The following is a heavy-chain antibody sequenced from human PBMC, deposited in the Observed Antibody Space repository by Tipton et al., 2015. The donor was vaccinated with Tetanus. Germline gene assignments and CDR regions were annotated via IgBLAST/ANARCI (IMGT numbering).Heavy chain of an antibody. Sequence: TLFLTCTVSGASINAGGYLWAWVRQPPGKGLEWIGEISPSGNTNYNPSLKSRVTISADTSRNQFSLTLSSVTAADTAVYYCARGSGWADFWGQGTQVTVSS. CDR2: ISPSGNT. CDR3: ARGSGWADF. V-gene: IGHV4-34*01. J-gene: IGHJ4*02. D-gene: IGHD6-19*01. CDR1: GASINAGGYL.